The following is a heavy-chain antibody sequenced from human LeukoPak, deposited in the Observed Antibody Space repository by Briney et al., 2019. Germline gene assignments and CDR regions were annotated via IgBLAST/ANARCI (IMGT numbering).Heavy chain of an antibody. CDR3: ARSGIEDIVLMVYAHFDY. D-gene: IGHD2-8*01. CDR2: INHSGST. CDR1: GGSFSGYY. Sequence: SXXLSLTCAVYGGSFSGYYWSWIRQPPGKGLEWIGEINHSGSTNYNPSLKCRLTISVDTSKNQFSLKLSSVTAADTAVYYCARSGIEDIVLMVYAHFDYWGQGTLVTVSS. V-gene: IGHV4-34*01. J-gene: IGHJ4*02.